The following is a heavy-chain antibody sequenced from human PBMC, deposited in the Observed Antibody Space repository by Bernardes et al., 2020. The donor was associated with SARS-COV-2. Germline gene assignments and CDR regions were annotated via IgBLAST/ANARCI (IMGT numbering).Heavy chain of an antibody. CDR2: IYYSGNT. CDR1: GGSFSSRSDS. D-gene: IGHD2-8*01. Sequence: ETLSLTCSVSGGSFSSRSDSWAWIRQPPGKGLEWIGSIYYSGNTYYNPSLNSRVTISVDASKNQLSLKLSSMTAADSAIYYCARNNGVYLAGEYYFGMDVWGRGTTVIVSS. V-gene: IGHV4-39*01. CDR3: ARNNGVYLAGEYYFGMDV. J-gene: IGHJ6*02.